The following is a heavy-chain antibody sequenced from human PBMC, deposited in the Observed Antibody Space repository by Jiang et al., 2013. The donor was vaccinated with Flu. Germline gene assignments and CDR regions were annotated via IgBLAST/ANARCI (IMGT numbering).Heavy chain of an antibody. J-gene: IGHJ4*02. D-gene: IGHD5-12*01. CDR1: GGSISSSNYY. CDR3: ARGDIVARNGFDY. V-gene: IGHV4-39*01. Sequence: LLKPSETLSLTCIVSGGSISSSNYYWGWIRQPPGKGLEWIGSIYYSGRTYYNPSLKSRVTISVDMSKNQFSLRLSSVTAADTAVYYCARGDIVARNGFDYWGQGILVTVSS. CDR2: IYYSGRT.